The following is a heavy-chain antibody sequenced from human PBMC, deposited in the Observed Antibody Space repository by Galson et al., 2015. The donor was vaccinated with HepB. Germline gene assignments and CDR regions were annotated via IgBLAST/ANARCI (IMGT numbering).Heavy chain of an antibody. D-gene: IGHD3-22*01. CDR3: ARLYDSSGDRLKYYFDY. Sequence: SLRLSCAASAFTFSTYSMNWVRQAPGKGLEWVPYISSSSSTIYYADSVKGRFTISRDNAKNSLYLQMNSLRAEDTAVYYCARLYDSSGDRLKYYFDYWGQGTLVTVSS. CDR1: AFTFSTYS. CDR2: ISSSSSTI. V-gene: IGHV3-48*04. J-gene: IGHJ4*02.